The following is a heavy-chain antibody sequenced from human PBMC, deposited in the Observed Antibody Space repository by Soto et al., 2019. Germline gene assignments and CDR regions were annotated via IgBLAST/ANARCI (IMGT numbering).Heavy chain of an antibody. J-gene: IGHJ1*01. V-gene: IGHV5-10-1*01. CDR1: GYDFTSYW. D-gene: IGHD6-19*01. CDR2: IDPSDSYI. CDR3: ARKVAVAGTPGTD. Sequence: GESLKISCKGSGYDFTSYWITWVRQMPGKGLEWVARIDPSDSYINYSPSFDGHVTISTDNSISTAYLQWSSLKASDTAIYYCARKVAVAGTPGTDWGQGTLVTVSS.